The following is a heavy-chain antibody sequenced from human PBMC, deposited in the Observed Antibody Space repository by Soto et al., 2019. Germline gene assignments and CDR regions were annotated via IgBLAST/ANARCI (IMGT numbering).Heavy chain of an antibody. CDR1: GFNINYYA. CDR2: ISWNSDVI. V-gene: IGHV3-9*01. J-gene: IGHJ6*03. Sequence: EMLLVESGGGLAQPGGSLRLSCAASGFNINYYAMHWVRQAPGKGLEWVSGISWNSDVIGYADSVKGRFTISRDNAKNSLYLQMNSLRAEDTALYYCAKDSQFYYMDVWGQGTTVTVS. CDR3: AKDSQFYYMDV.